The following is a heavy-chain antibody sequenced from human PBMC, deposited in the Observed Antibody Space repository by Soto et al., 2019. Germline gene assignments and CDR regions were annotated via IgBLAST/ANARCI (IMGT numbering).Heavy chain of an antibody. CDR1: GLTFSHYR. CDR3: ARGAKGQWLVDF. CDR2: LNSDGSNT. Sequence: SLRLSCIVPGLTFSHYRLHWVPQTPGEGLVWVSRLNSDGSNTDYADSVKGRFSISRDNAKNTVYLQMNSLRADDTALYYCARGAKGQWLVDFWGQGTLVTVSS. D-gene: IGHD6-19*01. J-gene: IGHJ4*02. V-gene: IGHV3-74*01.